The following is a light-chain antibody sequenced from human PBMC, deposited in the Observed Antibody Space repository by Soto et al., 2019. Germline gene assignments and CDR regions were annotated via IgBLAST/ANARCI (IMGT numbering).Light chain of an antibody. CDR2: QDT. CDR3: QAWDSRRYVV. Sequence: SYELTQPPSVSVSPGQTASITCSGDKLGDKYACWYQQKPGQSPVLVIYQDTKRPSGIPERFSGSNSGNTATLTISGTQAMDEADYYCQAWDSRRYVVFGGGTKVTVL. J-gene: IGLJ2*01. CDR1: KLGDKY. V-gene: IGLV3-1*01.